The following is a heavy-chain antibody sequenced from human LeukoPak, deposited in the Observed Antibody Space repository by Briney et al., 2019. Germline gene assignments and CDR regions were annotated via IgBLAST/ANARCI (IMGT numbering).Heavy chain of an antibody. J-gene: IGHJ2*01. D-gene: IGHD2-15*01. CDR1: GYTFTGNH. Sequence: ASVKVSCKASGYTFTGNHVHWVRQAPGQGLEWMGWIGPNSGGTKYAQKFQDRVTMTSDTSISTAYMELSGLRSDDTAVYFCAKEADIVSFDLWGRGTLVTVSS. CDR2: IGPNSGGT. CDR3: AKEADIVSFDL. V-gene: IGHV1-2*02.